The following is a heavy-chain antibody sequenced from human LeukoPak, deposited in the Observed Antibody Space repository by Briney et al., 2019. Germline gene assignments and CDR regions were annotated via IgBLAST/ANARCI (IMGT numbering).Heavy chain of an antibody. CDR2: IIPIFGTA. D-gene: IGHD2-2*01. CDR1: GGTFSSYA. CDR3: ARERCSSTSCYGDLWFDP. V-gene: IGHV1-69*05. Sequence: GSSVKVSCKASGGTFSSYAISWVRQAPGQGLEWMGGIIPIFGTANYAQKFQGRVTITTDESTSTAYMELSSLRSEDTAVYYCARERCSSTSCYGDLWFDPWGQGTLVTVSS. J-gene: IGHJ5*02.